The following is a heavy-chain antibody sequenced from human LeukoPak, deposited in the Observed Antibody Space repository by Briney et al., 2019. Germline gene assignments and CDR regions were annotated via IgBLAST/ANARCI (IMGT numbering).Heavy chain of an antibody. CDR3: ARDDIGYSGYDYVPFDY. J-gene: IGHJ4*02. CDR2: ISYDGSNK. Sequence: GGSLRLSCAASGFTFSNYVMHWVRQAPGKGLEWVAVISYDGSNKYYADSVKGRFTISRDNSKNTLYLQINSLRAEDTAVYYCARDDIGYSGYDYVPFDYWGQGTLVTVSS. V-gene: IGHV3-30-3*01. CDR1: GFTFSNYV. D-gene: IGHD5-12*01.